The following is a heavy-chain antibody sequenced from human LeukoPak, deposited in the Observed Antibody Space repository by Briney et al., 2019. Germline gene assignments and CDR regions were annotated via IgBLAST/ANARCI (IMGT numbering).Heavy chain of an antibody. CDR2: IYSSGGT. CDR1: GFTVSSNY. D-gene: IGHD6-19*01. J-gene: IGHJ4*02. Sequence: GGSLRLSCAASGFTVSSNYMTWVRQAPGKGLEWVSVIYSSGGTFYADSVKGRFTTSRDNYKNTLYLQMNSLRAEDTAVYYCASPGGRSGWSNFDYWGQGTLVTVSS. CDR3: ASPGGRSGWSNFDY. V-gene: IGHV3-66*01.